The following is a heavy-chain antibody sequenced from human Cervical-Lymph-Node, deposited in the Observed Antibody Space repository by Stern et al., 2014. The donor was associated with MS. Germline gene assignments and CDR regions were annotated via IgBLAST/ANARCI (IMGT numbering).Heavy chain of an antibody. D-gene: IGHD1-26*01. J-gene: IGHJ4*02. V-gene: IGHV1-46*01. CDR1: GYTFTSYY. CDR2: INPSGGST. CDR3: ARDSKWELPFDY. Sequence: DQLVESGAEVKKPGASVKVSCKASGYTFTSYYMHWVLQAPGQGLEWMGIINPSGGSTSYAQKFQGRVTMTRDTSTSTVYMELSSLRSEDTAVYYCARDSKWELPFDYWGQGTLVTVSS.